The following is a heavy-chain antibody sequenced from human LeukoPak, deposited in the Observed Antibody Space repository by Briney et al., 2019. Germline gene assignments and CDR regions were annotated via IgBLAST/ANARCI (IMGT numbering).Heavy chain of an antibody. Sequence: GGSLRLSCAASGFTFSSYGMHWVRQAPGKGLEWVAVIWYDGSNKYYADSVKGRFTISRDNSKNTLYLQMNSLRAEDTAVYYCAKDSGPDLSDYWGQGTLVTVSS. D-gene: IGHD3-10*01. CDR1: GFTFSSYG. J-gene: IGHJ4*02. V-gene: IGHV3-30*02. CDR3: AKDSGPDLSDY. CDR2: IWYDGSNK.